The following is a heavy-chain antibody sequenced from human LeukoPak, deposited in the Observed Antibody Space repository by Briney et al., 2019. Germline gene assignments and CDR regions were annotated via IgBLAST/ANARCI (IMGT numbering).Heavy chain of an antibody. J-gene: IGHJ4*02. V-gene: IGHV3-66*01. D-gene: IGHD5-18*01. CDR2: IDSGGST. CDR1: GFTASSNY. CDR3: AREMWDSYGYVDY. Sequence: GGSLGLSCAATGFTASSNYMSWVRQAPGKVLEWVSVIDSGGSTYYADSVKGRFTISRDNSKDTLYLQMNSLRAEDTAVYYCAREMWDSYGYVDYWGQGTLVTVSS.